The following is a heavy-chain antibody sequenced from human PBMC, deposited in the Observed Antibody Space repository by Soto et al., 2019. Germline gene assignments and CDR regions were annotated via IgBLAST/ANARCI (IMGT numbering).Heavy chain of an antibody. CDR3: VRESTPTRWFDP. J-gene: IGHJ5*02. D-gene: IGHD2-2*01. CDR2: INPSGGST. CDR1: GYTFTSNY. Sequence: ASVKVSCKASGYTFTSNYIHWVRQAPGQGLEWMGVINPSGGSTSYAQNFQGRVTMTRDTPTSTVYMELSSLRSEDTAVYYCVRESTPTRWFDPWGQGTLVTVSS. V-gene: IGHV1-46*03.